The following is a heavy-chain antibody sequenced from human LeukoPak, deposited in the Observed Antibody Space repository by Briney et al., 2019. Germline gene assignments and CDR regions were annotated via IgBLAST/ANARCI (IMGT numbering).Heavy chain of an antibody. CDR3: ASGSTVTTAWRDLQH. V-gene: IGHV4-4*09. Sequence: SETLSLTCTVSGGSISSYYWSWIRQPPGKGLEWIGYIYTSGSTNYNPSLKSRVTISVDTSKNQFSLKLSFVTAADTAVYYCASGSTVTTAWRDLQHWGQGTLVTVSS. J-gene: IGHJ1*01. CDR1: GGSISSYY. D-gene: IGHD4-17*01. CDR2: IYTSGST.